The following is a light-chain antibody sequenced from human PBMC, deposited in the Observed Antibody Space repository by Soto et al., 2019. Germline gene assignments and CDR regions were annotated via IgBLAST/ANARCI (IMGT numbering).Light chain of an antibody. CDR2: DAS. J-gene: IGKJ5*01. Sequence: IVFTQSSATLSLSPGERATLSCRASQYITIYLAWYQQKPGQAPRLLIYDASNRATGIPARFSGSGSGTDFTLTISSLEPDDFAVYYCQQRADWPITFGQGTRLEIK. V-gene: IGKV3-11*01. CDR1: QYITIY. CDR3: QQRADWPIT.